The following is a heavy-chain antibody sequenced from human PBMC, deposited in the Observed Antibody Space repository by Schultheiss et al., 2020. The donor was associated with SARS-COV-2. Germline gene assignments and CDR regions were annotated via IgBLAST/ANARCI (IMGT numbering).Heavy chain of an antibody. CDR3: AKVAEQWLTMAPDY. J-gene: IGHJ4*02. Sequence: GGSLRLSCKASGYTFTSYGISWVRQAPGQGLEWMGWISAYNGNTNYAQKLQGRVTMTTDTSTSTAYMELRSLRSDDTAVYYCAKVAEQWLTMAPDYWGQGTLVTVSS. CDR1: GYTFTSYG. D-gene: IGHD6-19*01. CDR2: ISAYNGNT. V-gene: IGHV1-18*01.